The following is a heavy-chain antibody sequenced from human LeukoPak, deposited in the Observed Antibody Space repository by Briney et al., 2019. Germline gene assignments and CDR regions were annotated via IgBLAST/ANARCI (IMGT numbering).Heavy chain of an antibody. V-gene: IGHV3-30-3*01. D-gene: IGHD6-19*01. Sequence: PGGSLRLSCAASGFTFSNYIIHWVHQAPVKGLEWVAVISYDGNNKYYADSVKGRFTISRDNSKNTLYLQINSLRAEDTAVYYCARSPHSYSSGWYYFDYWGQGTLVTVSS. CDR1: GFTFSNYI. CDR3: ARSPHSYSSGWYYFDY. J-gene: IGHJ4*02. CDR2: ISYDGNNK.